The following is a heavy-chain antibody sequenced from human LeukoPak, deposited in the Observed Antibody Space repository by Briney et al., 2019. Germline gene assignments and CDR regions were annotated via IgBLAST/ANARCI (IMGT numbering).Heavy chain of an antibody. J-gene: IGHJ4*02. CDR2: SRNKDNSYTT. V-gene: IGHV3-72*01. CDR1: EFIFSDHY. CDR3: ARAGHYYSTGDY. Sequence: PWGSLRLSCAASEFIFSDHYMDWVRQAPGKGLEWVARSRNKDNSYTTEYAASVKGRSTISRDDSKNSLYLQMNSLTTEDTAVYYCARAGHYYSTGDYWGQGALVTVSS. D-gene: IGHD3-22*01.